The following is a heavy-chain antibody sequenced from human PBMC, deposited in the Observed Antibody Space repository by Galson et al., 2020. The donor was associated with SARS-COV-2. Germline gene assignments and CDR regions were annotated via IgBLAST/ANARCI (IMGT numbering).Heavy chain of an antibody. J-gene: IGHJ5*02. CDR1: GLTFDDYA. CDR2: ISWNSGSI. V-gene: IGHV3-9*01. D-gene: IGHD2-2*01. CDR3: AKADCSSTSCLNWFDP. Sequence: TGGSLRLSCAASGLTFDDYAMHWVRQAPGKGLEWVSGISWNSGSIGYADSVKGRFTISRDNAKNSLYLQINSLRAEDTALYYCAKADCSSTSCLNWFDPWGQGTLVTVSS.